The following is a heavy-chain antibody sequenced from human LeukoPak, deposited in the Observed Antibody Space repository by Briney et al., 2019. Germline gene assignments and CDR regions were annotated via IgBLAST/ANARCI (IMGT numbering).Heavy chain of an antibody. CDR2: TIPIFGAT. V-gene: IGHV1-69*05. J-gene: IGHJ6*03. CDR1: GGTFISHA. Sequence: ASVKVSCKASGGTFISHAISWVRDAPGQGLEWMGGTIPIFGATNYTQRFQGRITITTDESTTTAYMELTSLRSEDTAVYFCAGGDPFNYYMDVWGKGTSVTVFS. CDR3: AGGDPFNYYMDV. D-gene: IGHD4-17*01.